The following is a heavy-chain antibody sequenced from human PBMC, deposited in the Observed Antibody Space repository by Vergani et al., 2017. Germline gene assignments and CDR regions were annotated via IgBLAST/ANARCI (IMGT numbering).Heavy chain of an antibody. CDR3: AKDPSSWYLYYYYMDV. CDR2: ISYDGSNK. D-gene: IGHD6-13*01. J-gene: IGHJ6*03. Sequence: QVQLVESGGGVVRPGRSLRLSCAASGFTFSSYGMHWVRQAPGKGLEWVAVISYDGSNKYYADSVKGRFTISRDNSKNTLYLQMNSLRAEDTAVYYCAKDPSSWYLYYYYMDVWGKGTTVTVSS. V-gene: IGHV3-30*18. CDR1: GFTFSSYG.